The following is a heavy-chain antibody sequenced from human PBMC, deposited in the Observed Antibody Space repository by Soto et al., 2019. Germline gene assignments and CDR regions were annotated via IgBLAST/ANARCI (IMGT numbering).Heavy chain of an antibody. CDR2: ISSSSSYT. D-gene: IGHD1-26*01. CDR1: GFTFSDYY. V-gene: IGHV3-11*05. Sequence: QVQLVESGGGLVKPGGSLRLSCAASGFTFSDYYMSWIRQAPGKGLEWVSYISSSSSYTNYADSVKGRFTISRDNAKNSLYLQMNSLRAEDTAVYYCAGLVGATTSWFDPWGQGTLVTVSS. CDR3: AGLVGATTSWFDP. J-gene: IGHJ5*02.